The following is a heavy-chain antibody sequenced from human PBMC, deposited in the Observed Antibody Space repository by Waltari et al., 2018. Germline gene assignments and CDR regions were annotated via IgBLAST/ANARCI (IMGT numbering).Heavy chain of an antibody. V-gene: IGHV4-34*01. Sequence: QVQLQQWGAGLLKPSETLSLTCAVYGGSFSGSSWSWIRQPPGEGLGWIGEINNSGSTNYNPSLKSRVTISVDTSKNQFSLKLSSVTAADTAVYYCARMAPITMVRGVMDYYYGMDVWGQGTTVTVSS. CDR3: ARMAPITMVRGVMDYYYGMDV. D-gene: IGHD3-10*01. CDR1: GGSFSGSS. CDR2: INNSGST. J-gene: IGHJ6*02.